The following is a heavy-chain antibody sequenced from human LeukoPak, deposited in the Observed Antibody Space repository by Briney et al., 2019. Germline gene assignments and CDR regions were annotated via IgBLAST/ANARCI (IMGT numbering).Heavy chain of an antibody. CDR3: ARDGVYNWNDVFNY. V-gene: IGHV4-61*02. D-gene: IGHD1-1*01. Sequence: PSETLSLTCTVSGGSISSGSYYWSWIRQPAGKGLEWIGRIYTSGSTNYNPSLKSRVTISVDTSKNQFSLKLSSVTAADTAVYYCARDGVYNWNDVFNYWGQGTLVTVSS. CDR2: IYTSGST. CDR1: GGSISSGSYY. J-gene: IGHJ4*02.